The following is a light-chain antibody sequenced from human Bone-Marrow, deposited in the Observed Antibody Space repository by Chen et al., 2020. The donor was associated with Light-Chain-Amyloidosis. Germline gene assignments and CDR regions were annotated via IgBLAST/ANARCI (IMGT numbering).Light chain of an antibody. J-gene: IGLJ1*01. Sequence: QSALTQPASVSGSPGQSITISCTGTSSDVGGDNHVSWYQQHPDKAPKLMIYEVTNRPSWVPDRFSGSKSDNTASLTISGLQTEDEADYVCSSYTITNTHVFGSGTRVTVL. V-gene: IGLV2-14*01. CDR3: SSYTITNTHV. CDR1: SSDVGGDNH. CDR2: EVT.